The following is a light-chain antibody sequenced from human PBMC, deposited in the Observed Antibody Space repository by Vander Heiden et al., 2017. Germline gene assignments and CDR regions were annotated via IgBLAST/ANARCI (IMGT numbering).Light chain of an antibody. CDR1: SRDVGGYEY. V-gene: IGLV2-14*03. Sequence: QSALTQPASASGSPGQTITISCTGTSRDVGGYEYVSWYQCHPGRVPKLIIHDVTDRPSGISNRFSGSKSGNRASLTISGLQAEDEADYYCSSYRAGITVVFGGGTKVTVL. CDR3: SSYRAGITVV. CDR2: DVT. J-gene: IGLJ2*01.